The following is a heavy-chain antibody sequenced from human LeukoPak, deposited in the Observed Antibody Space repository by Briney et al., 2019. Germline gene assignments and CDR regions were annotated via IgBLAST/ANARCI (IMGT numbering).Heavy chain of an antibody. J-gene: IGHJ4*02. CDR3: ALIYCSGGSCYSYRFDY. CDR1: GYTFTGYY. D-gene: IGHD2-15*01. CDR2: INPNSGGT. V-gene: IGHV1-2*06. Sequence: GASVKVSCKASGYTFTGYYMHWVRQAPGQGLEWMGRINPNSGGTNYAQKFQGRVTMTRDTSISTAYMELSRLRSDDTAVYYCALIYCSGGSCYSYRFDYWGQGTLVTVSS.